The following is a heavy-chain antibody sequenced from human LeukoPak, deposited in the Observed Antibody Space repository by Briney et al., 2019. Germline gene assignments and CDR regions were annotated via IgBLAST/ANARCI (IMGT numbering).Heavy chain of an antibody. J-gene: IGHJ5*02. CDR3: GRDAKGEWDGWFDP. V-gene: IGHV4-39*07. CDR2: IYYSGST. Sequence: SETLSLTCTVSGGSISSSSYYWGWIRQPPGKGLEWIGSIYYSGSTYYNPSLKSRVTMSMDTSNKQFSLKLTSVTAADTAVYYCGRDAKGEWDGWFDPWGQGILVTVSS. CDR1: GGSISSSSYY. D-gene: IGHD1-26*01.